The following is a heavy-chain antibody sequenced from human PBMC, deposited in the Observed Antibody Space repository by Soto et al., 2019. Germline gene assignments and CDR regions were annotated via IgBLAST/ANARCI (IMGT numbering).Heavy chain of an antibody. J-gene: IGHJ4*02. V-gene: IGHV3-7*03. Sequence: GGSLRLSCTASGFTFSNYWMSWVRQAPGKGLEWVANIRQDGSEEYYVDSVKGRFTISRDNSKNTLYLQMNSLRAEDTAVYYCAKGELLQSHFDYWGQGTLVTVSS. D-gene: IGHD4-4*01. CDR2: IRQDGSEE. CDR3: AKGELLQSHFDY. CDR1: GFTFSNYW.